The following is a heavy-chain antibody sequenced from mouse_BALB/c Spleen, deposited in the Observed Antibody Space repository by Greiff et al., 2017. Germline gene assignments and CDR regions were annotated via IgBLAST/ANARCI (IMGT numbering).Heavy chain of an antibody. CDR3: ARPFITTGGWFAY. Sequence: VQRVESGAELVRPGVSVKISCKGSGYTFTDYAMHWVKQSHAKSLEWIGVISTYYGDASYNQKFKGKATMTVDKSSSTAYMELASLTSEDSAIYYCARPFITTGGWFAYWGQGTLVTVSA. CDR2: ISTYYGDA. V-gene: IGHV1S137*01. J-gene: IGHJ3*01. CDR1: GYTFTDYA. D-gene: IGHD1-2*01.